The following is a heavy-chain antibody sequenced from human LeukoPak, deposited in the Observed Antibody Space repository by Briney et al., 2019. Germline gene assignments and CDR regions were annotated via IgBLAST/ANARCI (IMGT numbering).Heavy chain of an antibody. Sequence: ASVKVSCKASGYTFTSYRITWVRQAPGQGLEWMGWISAHKGNTLYTQKFQGRLTMTTDTSTTTAYMELRSLRSDDTAVYYCARLELEQRSWFDPWGQGTLVTVPS. D-gene: IGHD1/OR15-1a*01. J-gene: IGHJ5*02. CDR1: GYTFTSYR. V-gene: IGHV1-18*01. CDR3: ARLELEQRSWFDP. CDR2: ISAHKGNT.